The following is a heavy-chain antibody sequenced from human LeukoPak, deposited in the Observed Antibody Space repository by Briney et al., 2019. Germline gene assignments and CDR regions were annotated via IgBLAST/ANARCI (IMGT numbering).Heavy chain of an antibody. D-gene: IGHD6-13*01. CDR2: IDSNGGGA. Sequence: GGSLRLSCATSGFTFNIYWMQWVRQVPGKGLVWVSRIDSNGGGATYADSVKGRFTTSRDNGNNTMYLQMNSLRAEDTAIYYCARAKYSSRWSLDYWGQGAMVTVSS. V-gene: IGHV3-74*03. CDR1: GFTFNIYW. J-gene: IGHJ4*02. CDR3: ARAKYSSRWSLDY.